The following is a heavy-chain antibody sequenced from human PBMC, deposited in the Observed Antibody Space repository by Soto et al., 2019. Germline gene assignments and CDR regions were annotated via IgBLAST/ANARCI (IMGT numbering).Heavy chain of an antibody. Sequence: QVQLVQSGAEVKKPGSSVKVSCKASGGTFSSYAISWVRQAPGQGLEWMGGIIPIFGTANYAQKVQGRVTIAADDCTGKAYMELSSLRSEDTAVYYCARGDTSRPRSYFQHWGQGTLVTVSS. CDR3: ARGDTSRPRSYFQH. D-gene: IGHD5-18*01. J-gene: IGHJ1*01. CDR1: GGTFSSYA. CDR2: IIPIFGTA. V-gene: IGHV1-69*12.